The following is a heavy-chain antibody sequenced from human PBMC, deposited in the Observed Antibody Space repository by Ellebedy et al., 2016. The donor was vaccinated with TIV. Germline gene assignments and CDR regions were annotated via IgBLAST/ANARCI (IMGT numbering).Heavy chain of an antibody. CDR2: INPSGGST. CDR1: GYTFTSYY. J-gene: IGHJ3*02. V-gene: IGHV1-46*01. Sequence: AASVKVSCKASGYTFTSYYMHWVRQAPGQGLEWMGIINPSGGSTSYAQKFQGRVTMTRDTSTSTAHMELSSLRSEDTAVYYCARGSPGGYYGVEFAFDIWGQGTMVTVSS. CDR3: ARGSPGGYYGVEFAFDI. D-gene: IGHD3-3*01.